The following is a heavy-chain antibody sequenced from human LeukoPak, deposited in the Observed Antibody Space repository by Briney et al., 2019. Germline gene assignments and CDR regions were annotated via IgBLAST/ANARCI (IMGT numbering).Heavy chain of an antibody. Sequence: GGSLRLSCAASGFTFSRYEIHWVRQGTGRGLEXXXAIGTAGDTFYEGSVKGRFTISRENAKNSVYLQMNSLRAGDTAVYYCAREVMGNDRGAFDIWGQGTMVTVSS. D-gene: IGHD2-21*01. J-gene: IGHJ3*02. CDR1: GFTFSRYE. CDR3: AREVMGNDRGAFDI. V-gene: IGHV3-13*01. CDR2: IGTAGDT.